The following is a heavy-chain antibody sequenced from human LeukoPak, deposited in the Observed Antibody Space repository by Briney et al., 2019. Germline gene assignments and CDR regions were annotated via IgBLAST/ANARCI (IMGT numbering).Heavy chain of an antibody. CDR3: ARAFYDFWSGPNWFEP. V-gene: IGHV4-59*01. CDR2: IYYSGST. J-gene: IGHJ5*02. Sequence: SETLSLTCTVAGGSISSYYWSWIRQPPGKGLEWIGYIYYSGSTNYNPSLKSRVTISVDTSKNQFSLKLSSVTAADTAVYYCARAFYDFWSGPNWFEPWGEGPLVSV. D-gene: IGHD3-3*01. CDR1: GGSISSYY.